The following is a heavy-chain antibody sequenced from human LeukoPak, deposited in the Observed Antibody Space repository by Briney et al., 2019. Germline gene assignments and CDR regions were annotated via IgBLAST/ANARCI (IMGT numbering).Heavy chain of an antibody. D-gene: IGHD2-2*01. Sequence: GGSLRLSCAASGFTVSSYYMSWVRQAPGKGLEWVSVIYSGGSTYYADSVKVRFTISRDNSKNTLYLQMNSLRAEDTAVYYCARDYCSSTSCYAGYWGQGTLVTVSS. CDR1: GFTVSSYY. V-gene: IGHV3-53*01. CDR3: ARDYCSSTSCYAGY. J-gene: IGHJ4*02. CDR2: IYSGGST.